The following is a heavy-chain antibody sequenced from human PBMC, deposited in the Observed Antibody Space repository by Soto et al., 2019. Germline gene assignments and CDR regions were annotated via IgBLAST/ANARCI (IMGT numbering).Heavy chain of an antibody. CDR1: GGSISSYY. CDR3: ARVPITSYYYYYYRDV. J-gene: IGHJ6*03. Sequence: SETLSLTCPASGGSISSYYWSCLRQPPGKGLEWIGYIYYSGSTNYNPSLKSRVTISVDTSKNQFSLKLSSVTAADTAVYYCARVPITSYYYYYYRDVWSRGTTVTGSS. D-gene: IGHD1-20*01. V-gene: IGHV4-59*01. CDR2: IYYSGST.